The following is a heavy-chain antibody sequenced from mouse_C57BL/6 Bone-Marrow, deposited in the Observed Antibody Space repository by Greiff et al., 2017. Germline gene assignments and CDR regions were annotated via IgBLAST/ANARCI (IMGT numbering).Heavy chain of an antibody. CDR2: IRSKSSNYAT. D-gene: IGHD2-4*01. V-gene: IGHV10-3*01. CDR1: GFTFNTYA. J-gene: IGHJ3*01. Sequence: EVMLVESGGGLVQPKGSLKLSCAASGFTFNTYAMHWVRQAPGKGLEGVARIRSKSSNYATYYADSVKDRFTISRDDSQSMLYLQMNNLKTEDTAMYYCVRGGYYDYLYWGQGTLVTVSA. CDR3: VRGGYYDYLY.